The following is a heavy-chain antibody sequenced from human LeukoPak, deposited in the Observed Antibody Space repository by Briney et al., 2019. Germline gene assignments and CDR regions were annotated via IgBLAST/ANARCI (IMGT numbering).Heavy chain of an antibody. Sequence: GGSLILSCAASGFTFTSYAMIWVRQTPGKGLEWVSAISASGGSAYYADSVKGRFTISRDNSKNTLYLQMNSLRDEDTAVYYCAKDLGSYELWRRGGIVHGFDIWGQGTMVTVSS. CDR3: AKDLGSYELWRRGGIVHGFDI. V-gene: IGHV3-23*01. J-gene: IGHJ3*02. CDR1: GFTFTSYA. CDR2: ISASGGSA. D-gene: IGHD3/OR15-3a*01.